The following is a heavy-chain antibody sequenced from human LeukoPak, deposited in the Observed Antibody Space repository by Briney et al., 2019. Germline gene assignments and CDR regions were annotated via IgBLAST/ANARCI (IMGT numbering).Heavy chain of an antibody. J-gene: IGHJ5*02. V-gene: IGHV1-18*01. CDR1: GYTFTSYG. D-gene: IGHD3-10*01. Sequence: ASVKVSCKASGYTFTSYGISWVRQAPGQGLEWMGWISPYNGNTNYAQKLQGRVTMTTDTSTSTAYMELRSLRSDDTAVYYCARDFTDGSGSYWFDPWGQGTLVTVSS. CDR3: ARDFTDGSGSYWFDP. CDR2: ISPYNGNT.